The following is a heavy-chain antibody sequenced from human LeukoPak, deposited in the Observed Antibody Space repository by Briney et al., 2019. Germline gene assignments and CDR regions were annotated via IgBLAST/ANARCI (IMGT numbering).Heavy chain of an antibody. J-gene: IGHJ4*02. V-gene: IGHV4-39*01. CDR2: IYDSEST. CDR1: GGSISSSSSY. CDR3: ARRPYAAGPFDY. Sequence: SETLSLTCTVSGGSISSSSSYWGWVRQPPGKRLEWIGNIYDSESTYYNPSLKSRVTISVDTSKIQLSLKLNSVTAADTAVYYCARRPYAAGPFDYWGQGTLAAVSA. D-gene: IGHD6-13*01.